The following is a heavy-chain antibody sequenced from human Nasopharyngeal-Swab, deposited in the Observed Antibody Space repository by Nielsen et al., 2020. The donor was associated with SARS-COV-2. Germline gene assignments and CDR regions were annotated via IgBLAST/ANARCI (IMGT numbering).Heavy chain of an antibody. CDR1: GFTFSSYA. V-gene: IGHV3-30-3*01. CDR2: ISYDGSNK. D-gene: IGHD3-16*02. CDR3: AREDYDYVWGSYRQDY. J-gene: IGHJ4*02. Sequence: GGSLRLSCAASGFTFSSYAMHWVRQAPGKGLEWVAVISYDGSNKYYADSVKGRFTISRDNSKNTLYLQMNSLRAEDTAVYYCAREDYDYVWGSYRQDYWGQGTLVTVSS.